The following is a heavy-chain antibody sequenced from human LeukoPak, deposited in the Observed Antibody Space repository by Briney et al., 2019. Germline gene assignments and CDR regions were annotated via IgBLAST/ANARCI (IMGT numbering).Heavy chain of an antibody. CDR2: IRYDGSNK. D-gene: IGHD6-19*01. V-gene: IGHV3-30*02. J-gene: IGHJ4*02. CDR3: AKDSSSGWYVDGNYYFDY. CDR1: GFTFSSYG. Sequence: PGGSLRLSCAASGFTFSSYGMHWVRQAPGKGLEWVAFIRYDGSNKYYADSVEGRFTISRDNSKNTLYLQMNSLRAEDTAVYYCAKDSSSGWYVDGNYYFDYWGQGTLVTVSS.